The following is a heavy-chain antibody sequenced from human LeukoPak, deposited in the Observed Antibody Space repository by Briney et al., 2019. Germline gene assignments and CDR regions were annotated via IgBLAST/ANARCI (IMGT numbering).Heavy chain of an antibody. CDR3: ASRPMIVVVASPDY. V-gene: IGHV4-38-2*01. J-gene: IGHJ4*02. D-gene: IGHD3-22*01. CDR2: IYHSGST. CDR1: GYSISSGYY. Sequence: KPSETLSLTCAVSGYSISSGYYWGWIRQPPGKGLEWIGSIYHSGSTYYNPSLKSRVTISVDTSKNQFSPKLSSVTAADTAVYYCASRPMIVVVASPDYWGQGTLVTVSS.